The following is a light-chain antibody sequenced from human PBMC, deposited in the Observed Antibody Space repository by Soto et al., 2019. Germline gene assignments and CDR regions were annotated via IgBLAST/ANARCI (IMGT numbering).Light chain of an antibody. V-gene: IGKV3-20*01. CDR2: GAS. CDR1: QRVSSTY. Sequence: EIVLTQSPGTLSLSPGERATLSCRASQRVSSTYLAWYQQKPGQAPRLLIYGASSRATGIPDRFTGGGSGTDFSLTISRLEPEDFAVYYCQQYGSSPQTFGQGTKVDIK. J-gene: IGKJ1*01. CDR3: QQYGSSPQT.